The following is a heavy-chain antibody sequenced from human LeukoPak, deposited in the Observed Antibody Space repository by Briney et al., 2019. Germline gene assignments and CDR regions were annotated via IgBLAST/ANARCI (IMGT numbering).Heavy chain of an antibody. Sequence: SQTLSLTCTVSGGSISSGAYYWSWIRQHPGKGLEWTGYIYYSGSTYYNPSLKSRLTISVDTSKNQFSLKLSSVTAADTAVYYCARTVENYFDYWGQGTLVTVSS. CDR3: ARTVENYFDY. D-gene: IGHD6-19*01. V-gene: IGHV4-31*03. CDR2: IYYSGST. J-gene: IGHJ4*02. CDR1: GGSISSGAYY.